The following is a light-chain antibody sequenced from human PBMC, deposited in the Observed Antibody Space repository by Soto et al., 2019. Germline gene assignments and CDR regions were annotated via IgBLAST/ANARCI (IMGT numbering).Light chain of an antibody. CDR2: EVS. V-gene: IGLV2-23*02. CDR1: SSDVGSYDL. J-gene: IGLJ2*01. CDR3: SSFAGAPVV. Sequence: QSALTQPASVSGSLGQSIAISCTGTSSDVGSYDLVSWYQQHPGRAPKALIYEVSKRPAGVSNRFSGSKSGNTASLIVSGLQAEDEADYYCSSFAGAPVVFGGGTKLTVL.